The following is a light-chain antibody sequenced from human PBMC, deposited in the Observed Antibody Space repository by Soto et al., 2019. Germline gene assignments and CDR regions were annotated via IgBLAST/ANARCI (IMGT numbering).Light chain of an antibody. CDR1: QSVNSN. CDR2: GAS. J-gene: IGKJ4*01. Sequence: EVVITPTQPTTSESLGGLATLSCMPSQSVNSNVAWYQQKPEQAPRLLIDGASTRATGIPARFSGSWSGTEFTLTISSLQSEYAAVYYCQHYNSGPLTFGGGTKVDIK. CDR3: QHYNSGPLT. V-gene: IGKV3-15*01.